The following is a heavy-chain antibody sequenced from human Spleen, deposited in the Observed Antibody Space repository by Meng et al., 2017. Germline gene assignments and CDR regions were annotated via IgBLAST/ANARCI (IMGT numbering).Heavy chain of an antibody. CDR3: VRSSGWVRTGFDP. CDR2: IGHSGIT. Sequence: QVQLQESGPGLVKPSGTLSLTCAVSGGSISSNNWWSWVRQPPGKGLEWIGSIGHSGITYYTPSLKSRVTVSIDMSKSQFSLKLTSVTAADTAVYYCVRSSGWVRTGFDPWGQGTLVTVSS. J-gene: IGHJ5*02. D-gene: IGHD6-19*01. V-gene: IGHV4-4*02. CDR1: GGSISSNNW.